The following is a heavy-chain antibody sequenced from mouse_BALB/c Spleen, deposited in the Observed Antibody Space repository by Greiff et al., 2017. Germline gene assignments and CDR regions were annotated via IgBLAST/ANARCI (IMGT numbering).Heavy chain of an antibody. CDR1: GFAFSSYD. CDR2: ISSGGGST. V-gene: IGHV5-12-1*01. Sequence: EVQVVESGGGLVKPGGSLKLSCAASGFAFSSYDMSWVRQTPEKRLEWVAYISSGGGSTYYPDTVKGRFTISRDNAKNTLYLQMSSLKSEDTAMYYCARHDWECFDDWGRGTTLTVSS. CDR3: ARHDWECFDD. D-gene: IGHD4-1*01. J-gene: IGHJ2*01.